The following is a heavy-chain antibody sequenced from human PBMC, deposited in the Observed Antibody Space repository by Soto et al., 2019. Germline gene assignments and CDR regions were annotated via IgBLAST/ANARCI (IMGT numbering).Heavy chain of an antibody. Sequence: ASVKVACKASGYTFTGYYMHWVRQAPGQGLEWMGWINPNSGGTNYAQKFQGRVTMTRDTSISTAYMELSRLRSDDTAVYYCARDGITAARDFDYWGQGTLVTVSS. D-gene: IGHD6-6*01. J-gene: IGHJ4*02. CDR1: GYTFTGYY. CDR2: INPNSGGT. CDR3: ARDGITAARDFDY. V-gene: IGHV1-2*02.